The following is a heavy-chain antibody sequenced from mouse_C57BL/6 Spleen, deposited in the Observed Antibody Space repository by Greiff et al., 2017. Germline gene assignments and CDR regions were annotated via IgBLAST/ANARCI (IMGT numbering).Heavy chain of an antibody. Sequence: QVQLKQSGAELVRPGASVTLSCKASGYTFTDYEMHWVKQTPVHGLEWIGAIDPETGGTAYNQKFKGKAILTADKSSSTAYMELRSLTSEDSAVYYCTRSYYGPDYWGQGTTLTVSS. CDR2: IDPETGGT. D-gene: IGHD1-1*01. CDR1: GYTFTDYE. J-gene: IGHJ2*01. V-gene: IGHV1-15*01. CDR3: TRSYYGPDY.